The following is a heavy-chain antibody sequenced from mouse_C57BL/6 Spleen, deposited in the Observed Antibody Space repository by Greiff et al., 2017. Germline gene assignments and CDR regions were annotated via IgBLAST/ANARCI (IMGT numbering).Heavy chain of an antibody. D-gene: IGHD4-1*01. Sequence: VKLVESGGGLVKPGGSLKLSCAASGFTFSDYGMHWVRQAPEKGLEWVAYISSGSSTIYYADTVKGRFTISRDNAKNTLFLQMTSLRSEDTAMYYCARGGTGPCDYWGQGTTLTVSS. CDR1: GFTFSDYG. J-gene: IGHJ2*01. V-gene: IGHV5-17*01. CDR3: ARGGTGPCDY. CDR2: ISSGSSTI.